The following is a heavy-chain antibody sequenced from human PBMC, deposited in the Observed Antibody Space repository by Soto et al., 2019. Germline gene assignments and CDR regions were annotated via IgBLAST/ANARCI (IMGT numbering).Heavy chain of an antibody. CDR3: ARDARGYYYDSSGPPDAFDI. CDR2: IYPGDSDT. J-gene: IGHJ3*02. D-gene: IGHD3-22*01. Sequence: GESLQISCKGSGYSFTSYWIGWVRQMPGKGLEWMGIIYPGDSDTRYSPSFQGQVTISADKSISTAYLQWSSLKASDTAMYYCARDARGYYYDSSGPPDAFDIWGQGTMVTVSS. CDR1: GYSFTSYW. V-gene: IGHV5-51*01.